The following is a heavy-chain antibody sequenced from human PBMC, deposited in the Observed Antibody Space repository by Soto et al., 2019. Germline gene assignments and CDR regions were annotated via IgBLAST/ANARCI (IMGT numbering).Heavy chain of an antibody. CDR1: GFIVSSHY. D-gene: IGHD2-2*01. V-gene: IGHV3-53*01. CDR2: IYSGGSI. Sequence: EVQLVEAGGGLIQPGGSLRLSRAASGFIVSSHYMSWVRQAPGKGLEWVSAIYSGGSIYYTDSVEGRFTISRDVSKNILYLQMNSLRADDTAVYYCARDRGECSSFSCYGSFYYGMDVWGQGTTVIVS. J-gene: IGHJ6*02. CDR3: ARDRGECSSFSCYGSFYYGMDV.